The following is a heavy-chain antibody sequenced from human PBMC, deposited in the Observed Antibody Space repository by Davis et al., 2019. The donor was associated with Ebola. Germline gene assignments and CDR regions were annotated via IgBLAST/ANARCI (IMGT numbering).Heavy chain of an antibody. D-gene: IGHD2-15*01. CDR3: VRDGCPGGSCYCGDY. V-gene: IGHV4-4*07. CDR1: GGSISSHY. Sequence: PSETLSLTCTVSGGSISSHYWSWIRQPAGKGLEWIGRIYTSGRPNFNPSLKSRVTMSVDTSKNQFSLRLSSVTAADTAVYSCVRDGCPGGSCYCGDYWGQGTLVTVSS. J-gene: IGHJ4*02. CDR2: IYTSGRP.